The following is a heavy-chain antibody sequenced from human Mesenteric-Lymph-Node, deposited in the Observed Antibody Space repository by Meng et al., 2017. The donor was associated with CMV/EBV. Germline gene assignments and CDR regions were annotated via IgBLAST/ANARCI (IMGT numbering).Heavy chain of an antibody. Sequence: NASGYNFTRYHMQWVRQAPGQGLEWMGINNPSGGSTRYAQKFQGRVSMTRDTSTSTVYMDLSGLRYEDTAVYYCAAGYRSGWYDFDYWGQGTLVTVSS. CDR1: GYNFTRYH. D-gene: IGHD6-19*01. V-gene: IGHV1-46*01. CDR3: AAGYRSGWYDFDY. J-gene: IGHJ4*02. CDR2: NNPSGGST.